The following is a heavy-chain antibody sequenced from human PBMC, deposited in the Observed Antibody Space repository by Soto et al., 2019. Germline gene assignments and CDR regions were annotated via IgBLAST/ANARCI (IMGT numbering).Heavy chain of an antibody. J-gene: IGHJ5*02. CDR3: ARGIKHGAYSRCFDP. CDR1: GYTFTSYD. CDR2: MNPNSGNT. V-gene: IGHV1-8*01. D-gene: IGHD4-17*01. Sequence: QVQLVQSGAEVKKPGASVKVSCKASGYTFTSYDINWVRQATGQGLEYLGWMNPNSGNTAYVQKFQGRVTMTWDTSIATAYMERSSLRSEDTAVYFCARGIKHGAYSRCFDPWGQGTLVTVSS.